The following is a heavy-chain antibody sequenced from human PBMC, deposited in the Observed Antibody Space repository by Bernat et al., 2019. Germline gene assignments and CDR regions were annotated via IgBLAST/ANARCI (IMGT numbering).Heavy chain of an antibody. CDR2: INHSGNT. D-gene: IGHD2/OR15-2a*01. J-gene: IGHJ6*02. V-gene: IGHV4-34*01. Sequence: QVQLQQWGAGLLKPSETLSLTCGVYGGSLYDYFWTWIRQPPGKGLEWIGEINHSGNTNYNPSLKSRVTISTDTSKNQFSLKLGSVTAADTAVYYCARGRLKLYPYYYYNGMDVWGQGTTVTVSS. CDR3: ARGRLKLYPYYYYNGMDV. CDR1: GGSLYDYF.